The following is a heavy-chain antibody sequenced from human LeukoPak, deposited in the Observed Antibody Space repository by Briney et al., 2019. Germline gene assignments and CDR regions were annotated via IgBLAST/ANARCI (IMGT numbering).Heavy chain of an antibody. D-gene: IGHD1-26*01. CDR3: ARDDYDYSGSYRGYYYYMDV. CDR1: GGTFTSYA. J-gene: IGHJ6*03. V-gene: IGHV1-2*02. Sequence: ASVKVSCKASGGTFTSYAISWVGRAPGQGLGWREGINPKRGGTNYAQKFQGRVTMPRDKSISTAYMELSRLRSDGTAVYYCARDDYDYSGSYRGYYYYMDVWGKGTTVTVSS. CDR2: INPKRGGT.